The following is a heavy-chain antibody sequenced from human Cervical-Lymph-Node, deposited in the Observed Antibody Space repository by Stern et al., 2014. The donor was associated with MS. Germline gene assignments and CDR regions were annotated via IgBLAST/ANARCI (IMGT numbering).Heavy chain of an antibody. CDR3: VLTGYYPY. Sequence: QVQLVEAGPEVMQPWSSVKVSCKASGGSFSSYDVSWVRQDPGDGLDWRSRSITLYGSSNYTDHLQCRVTSTADESTTTVHMQLSSLRSDDTAVYYWVLTGYYPYWGQGTLVTVSS. V-gene: IGHV1-69*01. D-gene: IGHD3-9*01. CDR1: GGSFSSYD. CDR2: SITLYGSS. J-gene: IGHJ4*02.